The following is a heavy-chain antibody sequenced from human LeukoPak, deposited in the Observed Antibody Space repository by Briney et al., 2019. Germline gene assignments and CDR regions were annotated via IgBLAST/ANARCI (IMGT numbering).Heavy chain of an antibody. V-gene: IGHV3-9*01. Sequence: PGRSLRLSCAASGFTFDDYAMHWVRQAPGKGLEWVSGISWNSGSIGYADSVKGRFTISRDNAKNSLYLQMNSLRAEDTALYYCAKGLGYCSGGSCDGLIPDAFDIWGQGTMVTVSS. CDR3: AKGLGYCSGGSCDGLIPDAFDI. CDR1: GFTFDDYA. J-gene: IGHJ3*02. CDR2: ISWNSGSI. D-gene: IGHD2-15*01.